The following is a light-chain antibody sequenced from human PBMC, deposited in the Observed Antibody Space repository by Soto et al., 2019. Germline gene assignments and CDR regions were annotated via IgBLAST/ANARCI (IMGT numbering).Light chain of an antibody. CDR3: AAWDDSLGEV. V-gene: IGLV1-47*01. CDR2: KNN. Sequence: QSVLNQPPSASGTPGQGVTISCSGSSSNIGNNDVYWYQQFPGTAPKLVVYKNNQRPSGVPDRFSGSKSGTSASLAISGLRSEDEADYYCAAWDDSLGEVFGTGTKVTVL. J-gene: IGLJ1*01. CDR1: SSNIGNND.